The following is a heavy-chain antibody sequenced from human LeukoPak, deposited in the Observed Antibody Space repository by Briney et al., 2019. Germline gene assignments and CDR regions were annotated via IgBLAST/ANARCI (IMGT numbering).Heavy chain of an antibody. CDR1: GFTFSSYA. V-gene: IGHV3-23*01. CDR2: ISGSGGST. CDR3: AKGEYCSGGSCYSTAFDI. J-gene: IGHJ3*02. Sequence: GGSLRLSCAASGFTFSSYAMSWVRQAPGKGLEWGSAISGSGGSTYYADSVKGRFTISRDNSKNTLYLQMNSLRAEDTAVYYCAKGEYCSGGSCYSTAFDIWGQGTMVTVSS. D-gene: IGHD2-15*01.